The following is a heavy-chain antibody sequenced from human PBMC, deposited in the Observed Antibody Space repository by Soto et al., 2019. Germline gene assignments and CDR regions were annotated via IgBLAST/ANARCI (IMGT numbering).Heavy chain of an antibody. Sequence: GGSLRLSCAASGFTFSYYTVHWVRRAPGKGLEWVSSISGIRDYIRYADSVKGRFTISRDNAKTSLYLQMNSLTAEDTAVYYCAREGVHNYNEYYFDYWGQGXLVTV. D-gene: IGHD3-22*01. CDR3: AREGVHNYNEYYFDY. CDR1: GFTFSYYT. J-gene: IGHJ4*02. V-gene: IGHV3-21*06. CDR2: ISGIRDYI.